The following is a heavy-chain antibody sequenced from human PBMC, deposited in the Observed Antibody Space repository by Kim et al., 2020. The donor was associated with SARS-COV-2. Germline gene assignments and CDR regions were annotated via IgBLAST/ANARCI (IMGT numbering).Heavy chain of an antibody. D-gene: IGHD6-13*01. CDR1: GDSISSSSHH. V-gene: IGHV4-39*01. Sequence: SETLSLTCAVSGDSISSSSHHWVWFRQPPGKALEWIGSIYYSGTTYYNPCLKSRVTMSVDTSKNQFSLDLSSVAAADTAIYYCARVVVAAAAGDYWGQGTLVIVSS. J-gene: IGHJ4*02. CDR2: IYYSGTT. CDR3: ARVVVAAAAGDY.